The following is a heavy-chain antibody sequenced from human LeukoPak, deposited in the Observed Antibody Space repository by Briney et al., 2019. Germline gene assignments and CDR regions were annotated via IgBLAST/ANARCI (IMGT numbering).Heavy chain of an antibody. J-gene: IGHJ6*03. CDR3: ARGYSYGHTRYYYYYMDV. D-gene: IGHD5-18*01. Sequence: GGSLRLSCAASGFTVSSNYMSWVRQAPGKGRVWVSRINTDGSSTSYADSVKGRFTISRDNPKNTLYLQMNSLRAEDTAVYYCARGYSYGHTRYYYYYMDVWGKGTTVTVSS. CDR1: GFTVSSNY. CDR2: INTDGSST. V-gene: IGHV3-74*01.